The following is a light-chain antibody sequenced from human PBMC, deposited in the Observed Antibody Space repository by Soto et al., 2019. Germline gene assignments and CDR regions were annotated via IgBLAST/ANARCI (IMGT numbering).Light chain of an antibody. CDR2: NVY. CDR3: SAYTVSRTYV. V-gene: IGLV2-14*03. CDR1: SSDVGAYNF. J-gene: IGLJ1*01. Sequence: QSVLTQPASVSGSPGQSITISCTGTSSDVGAYNFVSWHQQHPGKAPKLMIYNVYDRPSGISYRFSGSKSGNTASLTISGLQGEDEADYNCSAYTVSRTYVFGTGTKLTVL.